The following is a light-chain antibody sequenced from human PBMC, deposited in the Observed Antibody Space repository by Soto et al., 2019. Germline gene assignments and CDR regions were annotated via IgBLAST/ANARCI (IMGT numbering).Light chain of an antibody. CDR3: SSYTSSSTPYV. CDR1: SSDVGGYNY. CDR2: DVS. J-gene: IGLJ1*01. Sequence: QSALNQPASVSGSPGQSITISCTGTSSDVGGYNYVSWYQQHPGKAPKLMIYDVSNRPSGVSNRFSGSKSGNTASLTISGLQAEDEADYYCSSYTSSSTPYVFGTGTKSPS. V-gene: IGLV2-14*01.